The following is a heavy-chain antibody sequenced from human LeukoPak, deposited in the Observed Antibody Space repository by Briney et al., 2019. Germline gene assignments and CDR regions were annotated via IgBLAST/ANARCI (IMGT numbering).Heavy chain of an antibody. CDR1: GGSIISYY. CDR2: IYSSGST. Sequence: SETLSLTCTVSGGSIISYYWSWIRQPPGKGLEWIGYIYSSGSTNYNHSLKSRATISVDTSKNQFSLKLISVTAADTAVYYCARSSVADRFDYWGQGTLVTVSS. D-gene: IGHD6-6*01. CDR3: ARSSVADRFDY. J-gene: IGHJ4*02. V-gene: IGHV4-59*01.